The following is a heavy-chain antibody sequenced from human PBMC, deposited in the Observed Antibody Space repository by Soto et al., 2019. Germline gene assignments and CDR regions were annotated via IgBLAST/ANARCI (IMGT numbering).Heavy chain of an antibody. Sequence: QLQLQESGPGLVKPSETLSLTCTVSGGSISSSSYYWGWIRQPPGKGLEWIGSIYYSGSTYYNPSLKSRVTISVDTSKNQFSLKLSSVTAADTAVYYCASEYWAHLIDFWRNIDYWGQGTLVTVSS. D-gene: IGHD3-3*01. J-gene: IGHJ4*02. CDR1: GGSISSSSYY. CDR2: IYYSGST. V-gene: IGHV4-39*01. CDR3: ASEYWAHLIDFWRNIDY.